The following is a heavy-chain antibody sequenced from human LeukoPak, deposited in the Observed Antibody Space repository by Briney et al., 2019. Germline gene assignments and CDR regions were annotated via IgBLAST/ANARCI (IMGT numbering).Heavy chain of an antibody. J-gene: IGHJ5*02. CDR3: ARAGDGLELRAEFDP. V-gene: IGHV1-2*02. CDR2: INPNSGGT. CDR1: GYTFTGYY. Sequence: ASVKVSCKASGYTFTGYYMDWVRQAPGQGLKWMGWINPNSGGTNYAQKFQGRVTMTRDTSISTAYMELSRLRSDDTAVYYCARAGDGLELRAEFDPWGQGTLVTVSS. D-gene: IGHD1-7*01.